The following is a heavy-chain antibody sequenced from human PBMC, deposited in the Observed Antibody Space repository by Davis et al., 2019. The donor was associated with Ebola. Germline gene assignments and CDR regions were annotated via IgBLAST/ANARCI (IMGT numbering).Heavy chain of an antibody. CDR2: INWNGGST. CDR1: GFSFDDYA. Sequence: GGSLRLSCAASGFSFDDYAMTWVRQAPGKGLEWVSGINWNGGSTGYADSVKGRFTISRDNAKNSLYLQMNSLRAEDTAVYYCARVGYCSGGSCYYFDYWGQGTLVTVSS. CDR3: ARVGYCSGGSCYYFDY. D-gene: IGHD2-15*01. V-gene: IGHV3-20*04. J-gene: IGHJ4*02.